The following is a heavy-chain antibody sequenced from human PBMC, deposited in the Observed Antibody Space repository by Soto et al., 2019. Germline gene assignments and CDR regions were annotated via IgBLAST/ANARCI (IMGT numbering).Heavy chain of an antibody. V-gene: IGHV1-69*13. J-gene: IGHJ4*02. CDR3: ARDRIAARPHYFDY. CDR1: GGTFSSCA. Sequence: GASVKVSCKASGGTFSSCAISWVRQAPGQGLEWMGGIIPIFGTANYAQKFQGRVTITADESTSTAYMELSSLRSEDTAVYYCARDRIAARPHYFDYWGQGTLVTVSS. D-gene: IGHD6-6*01. CDR2: IIPIFGTA.